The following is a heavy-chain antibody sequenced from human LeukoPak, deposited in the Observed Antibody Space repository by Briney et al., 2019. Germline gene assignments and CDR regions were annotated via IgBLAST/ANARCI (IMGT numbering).Heavy chain of an antibody. Sequence: SETLSLTCAVYGGSFSGYYWSWIRQPPGKGLEWIGEINHSGSTNYNPSLKSRVTISVDTSKNQFSLKLSSVTAADTAVYYCARRPPSSGWYGLWGQGTLVTVSS. D-gene: IGHD6-19*01. J-gene: IGHJ4*02. CDR2: INHSGST. CDR1: GGSFSGYY. V-gene: IGHV4-34*01. CDR3: ARRPPSSGWYGL.